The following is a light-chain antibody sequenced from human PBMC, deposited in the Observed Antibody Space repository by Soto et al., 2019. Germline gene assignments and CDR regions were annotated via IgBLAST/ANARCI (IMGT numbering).Light chain of an antibody. J-gene: IGKJ1*01. V-gene: IGKV1-39*01. CDR3: QQSYSTTWT. CDR2: AAS. Sequence: DIQMTQSPSSLSASVGDRVIITCRASQSIRSYLNWYQQKPGKAPKLLIYAASSLQSGVPSRFSGSGSETDFTLTISSLQPEDFATYSCQQSYSTTWTFGQGTKVEIK. CDR1: QSIRSY.